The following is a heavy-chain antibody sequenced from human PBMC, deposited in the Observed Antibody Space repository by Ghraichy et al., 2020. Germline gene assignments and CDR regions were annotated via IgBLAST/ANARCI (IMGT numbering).Heavy chain of an antibody. V-gene: IGHV4-34*01. CDR1: GGSFSGYY. D-gene: IGHD3-10*01. CDR2: INHSGST. CDR3: ARNPPFYGSGSYSFDY. Sequence: SETLSLTCAVYGGSFSGYYWSWIRQPPGKGLEWIGEINHSGSTNYNPSLKSRVTISVDTSKNQFSLKLSSVTAADTAVYYCARNPPFYGSGSYSFDYWGQGTLVTVSS. J-gene: IGHJ4*02.